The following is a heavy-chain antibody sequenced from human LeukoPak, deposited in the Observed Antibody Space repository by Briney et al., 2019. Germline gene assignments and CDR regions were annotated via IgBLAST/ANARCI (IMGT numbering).Heavy chain of an antibody. CDR2: IKQDETEK. J-gene: IGHJ4*02. Sequence: GGSLRLSCTASGFTFSNFWMGWVRQAPGKGLEWVANIKQDETEKFYLGSVKGRFTISRDNAKNSLYLQMNSLRVEDTGVYYCAKDHYWSIDYWGRGTLVTVSS. D-gene: IGHD3-3*01. CDR1: GFTFSNFW. V-gene: IGHV3-7*01. CDR3: AKDHYWSIDY.